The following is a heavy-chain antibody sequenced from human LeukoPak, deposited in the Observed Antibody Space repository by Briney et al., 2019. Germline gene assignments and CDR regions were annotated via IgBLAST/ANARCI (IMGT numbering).Heavy chain of an antibody. CDR3: ARDQDKHDILTGFDY. Sequence: GGSLRLSCTASGFNFNSYWMSWVRQAPGKGLEWVANMNQDGSHKYYVDSVKGRFTISRDNAKNSLYLQMNSLRAEDTAVYYCARDQDKHDILTGFDYWGQGTLVTVSS. CDR1: GFNFNSYW. D-gene: IGHD3-9*01. V-gene: IGHV3-7*01. J-gene: IGHJ4*02. CDR2: MNQDGSHK.